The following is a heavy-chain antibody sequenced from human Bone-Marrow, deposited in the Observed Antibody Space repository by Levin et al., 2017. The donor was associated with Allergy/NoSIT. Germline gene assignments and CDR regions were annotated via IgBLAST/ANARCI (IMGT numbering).Heavy chain of an antibody. V-gene: IGHV4-39*07. D-gene: IGHD2-8*01. CDR2: IYYSGTT. Sequence: SETLSLTCAVSGVSISGGPYYWGWIRQPPGKGLEWIGAIYYSGTTYYTPSLQSRVTISVDTAKHQFSLKLSSVTAGDAAVYFCARDAVSVSSMEDYYFGMDVWGQGTTVTVSS. CDR1: GVSISGGPYY. CDR3: ARDAVSVSSMEDYYFGMDV. J-gene: IGHJ6*02.